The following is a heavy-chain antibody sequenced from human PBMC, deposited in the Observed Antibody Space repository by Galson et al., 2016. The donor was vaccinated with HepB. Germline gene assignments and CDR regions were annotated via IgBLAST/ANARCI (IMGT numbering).Heavy chain of an antibody. J-gene: IGHJ4*02. CDR2: ISGSSGYR. CDR3: ARAVDSPLEVHFDY. D-gene: IGHD5-18*01. V-gene: IGHV3-11*06. Sequence: SLRLSCAASGFTFSDYYMSWIRQAPGKGLEWVSYISGSSGYRNYADTVKGRFTISRDNAKNSLYLQLNSLRAEDTAVYYCARAVDSPLEVHFDYWGQGTLVTVSS. CDR1: GFTFSDYY.